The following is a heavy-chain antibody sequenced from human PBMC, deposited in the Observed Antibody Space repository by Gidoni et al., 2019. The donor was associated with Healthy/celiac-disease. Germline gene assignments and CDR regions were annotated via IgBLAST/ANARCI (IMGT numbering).Heavy chain of an antibody. D-gene: IGHD3-22*01. CDR3: ARVPSSGFPFGFVYP. CDR1: GDTCSSSA. V-gene: IGHV1-69*01. Sequence: QVQLGRSGAEGKKPGCSVKSSGTASGDTCSSSAISWVRQAPRQGLEWMGGIIPFFGPANYAQKFQGRFPITAAESTSTAYMELSILRSEATAVYFCARVPSSGFPFGFVYPWGQGTLVTVSS. CDR2: IIPFFGPA. J-gene: IGHJ5*02.